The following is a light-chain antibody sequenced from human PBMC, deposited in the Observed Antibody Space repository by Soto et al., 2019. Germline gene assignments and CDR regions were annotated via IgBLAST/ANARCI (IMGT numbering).Light chain of an antibody. J-gene: IGKJ2*01. CDR3: QQFSISPT. Sequence: IQVTQSPSTLSASVGDRVTITCRASHNIERWTAWYQQKPGKAPSLLIFDASTLHSGVPSRFSGSASGTDLHLTISCLQPDHFATYYYQQFSISPTFGQGTKVEVK. V-gene: IGKV1-5*01. CDR2: DAS. CDR1: HNIERW.